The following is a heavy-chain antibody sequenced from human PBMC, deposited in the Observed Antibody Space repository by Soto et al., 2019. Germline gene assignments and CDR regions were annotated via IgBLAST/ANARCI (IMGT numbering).Heavy chain of an antibody. CDR1: GSTLSGGDFY. CDR3: ASGQRSPDWVDK. D-gene: IGHD1-1*01. Sequence: YLTRPLPWVRSGSTLSGGDFYWSLFRHITGPGLEWIANIYHTGTTYYNPSLKSRVSISVDTSKNQFSLKLASVTAAATAVYYYASGQRSPDWVDKCAQGTMVS. J-gene: IGHJ5*02. V-gene: IGHV4-30-4*08. CDR2: IYHTGTT.